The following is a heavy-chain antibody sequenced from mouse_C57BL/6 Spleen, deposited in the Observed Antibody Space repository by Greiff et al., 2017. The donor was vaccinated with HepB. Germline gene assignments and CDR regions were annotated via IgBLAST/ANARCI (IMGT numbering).Heavy chain of an antibody. J-gene: IGHJ2*01. CDR3: ARGEDGYYLYYFDY. D-gene: IGHD2-3*01. V-gene: IGHV1-61*01. Sequence: QVQLQQPGAELVRPGSSVKLSCKASGYTFTSYWMDWVKQRPGQGLEWIGNIYPSDSETHYNQKFKDKATLTVDKSSSTAYMQISSLTSEDSAVYYCARGEDGYYLYYFDYWGQVTTLTVSS. CDR2: IYPSDSET. CDR1: GYTFTSYW.